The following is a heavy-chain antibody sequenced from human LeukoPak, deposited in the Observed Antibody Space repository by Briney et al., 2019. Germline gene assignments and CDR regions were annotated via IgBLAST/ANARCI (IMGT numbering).Heavy chain of an antibody. Sequence: SETLSLTCTVSGGSISSSSYYWGWIRQPPGKGLEWIGSIYYSGSTYYNPSLKSRVTISVDTSKNQFSLKLSSVTAADTAVYYCASTYIRAAGTPHDYFDYWGQGTLVTVSS. CDR3: ASTYIRAAGTPHDYFDY. V-gene: IGHV4-39*01. J-gene: IGHJ4*02. CDR2: IYYSGST. D-gene: IGHD6-13*01. CDR1: GGSISSSSYY.